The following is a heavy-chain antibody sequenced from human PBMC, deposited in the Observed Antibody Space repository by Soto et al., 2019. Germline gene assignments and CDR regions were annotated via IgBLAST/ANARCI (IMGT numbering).Heavy chain of an antibody. J-gene: IGHJ4*02. CDR2: IIPIFGTA. CDR3: ARVSRSAPISIAAAGPFDY. Sequence: GASVKVSCKASGGTFSSYAISWVRQAPGQGLEWMGGIIPIFGTANYAQKFQGRVTITADESTSTAYMELSSLRSEDTAVYYCARVSRSAPISIAAAGPFDYWGQGTLVTVSS. CDR1: GGTFSSYA. V-gene: IGHV1-69*13. D-gene: IGHD6-13*01.